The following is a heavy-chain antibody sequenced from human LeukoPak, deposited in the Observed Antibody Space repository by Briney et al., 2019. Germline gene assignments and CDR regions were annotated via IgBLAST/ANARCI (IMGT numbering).Heavy chain of an antibody. V-gene: IGHV3-23*01. Sequence: GGSLRLSCAASGFTFSSYAMSWVRQAPGKGLEWVSAISGSGGSTYYADSVKGRFTISRDNSKNTLYLQMNSLRAEDTAVYYCAKSDAYYYDSSGYSFDYWGQGTLVTVSS. J-gene: IGHJ4*02. CDR2: ISGSGGST. CDR3: AKSDAYYYDSSGYSFDY. CDR1: GFTFSSYA. D-gene: IGHD3-22*01.